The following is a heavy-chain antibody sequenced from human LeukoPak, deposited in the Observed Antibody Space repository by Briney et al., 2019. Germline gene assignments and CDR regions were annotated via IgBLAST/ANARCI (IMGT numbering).Heavy chain of an antibody. J-gene: IGHJ4*02. V-gene: IGHV1-18*01. CDR2: ISAYNGNT. D-gene: IGHD3-3*01. CDR1: GYTFTSYG. Sequence: ASVKVSCKASGYTFTSYGISWVRQAPGQGLEWMGWISAYNGNTNYAQKLQGRVTMTRGTSTSTVYMELSSLRSEDTAVYYCARDLNQEWLPYYWGQGTLVTVSS. CDR3: ARDLNQEWLPYY.